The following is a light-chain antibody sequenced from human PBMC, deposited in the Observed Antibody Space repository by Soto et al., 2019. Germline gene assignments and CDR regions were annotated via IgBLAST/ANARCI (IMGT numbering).Light chain of an antibody. CDR3: SSYTGISTPYV. CDR1: NSDVGGYTY. CDR2: DVS. V-gene: IGLV2-14*03. Sequence: QSALTQPASVSGSPGQSITISCTGTNSDVGGYTYVSCYQQHPGKAPQLMIYDVSNRPSGVSNRFSGSKSGNTASLTSSGLGADDEGECCFSSYTGISTPYVFGTGTKGTVL. J-gene: IGLJ1*01.